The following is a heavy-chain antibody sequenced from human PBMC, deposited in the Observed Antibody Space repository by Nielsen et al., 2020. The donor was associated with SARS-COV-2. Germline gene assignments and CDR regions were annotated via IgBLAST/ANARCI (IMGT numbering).Heavy chain of an antibody. CDR1: GGSISSSNW. V-gene: IGHV4-4*02. CDR2: IYHSGST. J-gene: IGHJ3*02. Sequence: GSLRLSFAVSGGSISSSNWWSWVRQPPGKGLEWIGEIYHSGSTNYNPSLKSRVTISVDKSKNQFSLKLSSVTAADTAVYYCARSQPRITMVRGGGAFDIWGQGTMVTVSS. D-gene: IGHD3-10*01. CDR3: ARSQPRITMVRGGGAFDI.